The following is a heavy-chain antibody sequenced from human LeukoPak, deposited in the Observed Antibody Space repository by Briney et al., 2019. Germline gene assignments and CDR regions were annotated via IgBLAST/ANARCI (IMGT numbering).Heavy chain of an antibody. CDR2: IRSKDQNSAT. J-gene: IGHJ5*02. V-gene: IGHV3-73*01. D-gene: IGHD2-21*01. CDR3: ESSITKAGGS. Sequence: GGSLSLSCAASGFSFSDSPIHWVRQASVEGLEWVGRIRSKDQNSATAYDESVKGRFTISRDDSKNMAYLQMNSLRIEDTAVYYCESSITKAGGSWGQGTLVTVSS. CDR1: GFSFSDSP.